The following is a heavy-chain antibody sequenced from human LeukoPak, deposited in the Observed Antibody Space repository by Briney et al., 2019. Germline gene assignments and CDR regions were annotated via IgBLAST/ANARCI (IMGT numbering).Heavy chain of an antibody. Sequence: SETLSLTCTVSGGSISSSSYYWGWIRQPPGKGLEWIGSIYYSGSTYYNPSLKSRVTISVDTSKNQFSLKLSSVTAADTAVYYCAREPKPTAGGYYFDYWGQGTLVTVSS. CDR3: AREPKPTAGGYYFDY. CDR1: GGSISSSSYY. V-gene: IGHV4-39*02. D-gene: IGHD6-13*01. J-gene: IGHJ4*02. CDR2: IYYSGST.